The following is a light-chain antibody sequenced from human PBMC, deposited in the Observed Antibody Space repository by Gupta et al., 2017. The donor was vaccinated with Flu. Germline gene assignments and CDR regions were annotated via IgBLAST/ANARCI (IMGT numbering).Light chain of an antibody. CDR2: AAS. Sequence: DIQMTQSPSSLSASVGDRVTITCRASQTISTYLNWYRQKPGQAPELLIYAASNWHSGVPSRLSGTKSGTDFTLTIRSRQREDVATYYGQQGYNTPYTFGKGTKLKIK. V-gene: IGKV1-39*01. CDR1: QTISTY. CDR3: QQGYNTPYT. J-gene: IGKJ2*01.